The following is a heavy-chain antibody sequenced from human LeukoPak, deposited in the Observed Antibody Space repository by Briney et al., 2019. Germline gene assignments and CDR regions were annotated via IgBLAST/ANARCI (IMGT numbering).Heavy chain of an antibody. V-gene: IGHV4-59*01. CDR3: ARGRFLAAFDI. Sequence: PGGSLRLSCAASGFTFSSYSMNWVRQPPGKGLEWVGYIYYSGSTKYKPSLKSRVTISVDTSKNQFSLKLSSVTAADTAVYYCARGRFLAAFDIWGQGTMVTVSS. D-gene: IGHD3-3*01. CDR1: GFTFSSYS. J-gene: IGHJ3*02. CDR2: IYYSGST.